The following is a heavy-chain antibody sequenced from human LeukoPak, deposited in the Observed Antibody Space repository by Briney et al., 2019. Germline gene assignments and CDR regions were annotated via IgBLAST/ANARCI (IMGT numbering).Heavy chain of an antibody. D-gene: IGHD3-10*01. Sequence: SETLSLTCTVSGGSISSYQWSWIRQPPGKGLEWIGNIYYSGSTNYNPSLKSRVIISVDTSKNQFSLKLSPVTAADTAVYYCARDSPYYYGSGSATYYMDVWGKGTTVTISS. V-gene: IGHV4-59*01. CDR3: ARDSPYYYGSGSATYYMDV. CDR1: GGSISSYQ. J-gene: IGHJ6*03. CDR2: IYYSGST.